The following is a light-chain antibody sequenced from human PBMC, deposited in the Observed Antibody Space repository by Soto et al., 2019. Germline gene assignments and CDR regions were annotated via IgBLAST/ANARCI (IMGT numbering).Light chain of an antibody. Sequence: QSVLTQPPSASGTPGQRVTISCSGSSSNIGSNYVYWYQQLPGTAPKLLIYRNNQRPSGVPDRVSGSKSGTSASLAIRGLRSEDEADYYGAAWDDSLSVVLGGGTKLTVL. CDR1: SSNIGSNY. V-gene: IGLV1-47*01. J-gene: IGLJ2*01. CDR2: RNN. CDR3: AAWDDSLSVV.